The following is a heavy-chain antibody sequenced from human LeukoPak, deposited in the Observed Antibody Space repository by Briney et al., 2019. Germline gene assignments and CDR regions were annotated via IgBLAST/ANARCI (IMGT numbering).Heavy chain of an antibody. CDR1: GGSFSGYY. CDR3: ARGGRYNSGWYWGDY. Sequence: SETLSLTCAVYGGSFSGYYWSWIRQPPGKGLEWIGEINHSGSTNYNPSLKSRVTISVDTSKNQFSLKLSSVTAADTAVYYCARGGRYNSGWYWGDYWGQGTLVTVSS. J-gene: IGHJ4*02. V-gene: IGHV4-34*01. CDR2: INHSGST. D-gene: IGHD6-19*01.